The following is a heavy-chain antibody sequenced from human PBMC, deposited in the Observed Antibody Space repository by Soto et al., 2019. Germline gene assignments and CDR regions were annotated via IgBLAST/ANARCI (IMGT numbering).Heavy chain of an antibody. Sequence: QLRLQESGPGLVKPSETLSLTCTVSGGSISSSSYYWGWIRQAPGKGLEWIGRIYYSGSTYYNPSVKGRIPISVDTSKNQFSLKLSSVTAADAAVYYCARHIDYWGQGTLVTVSS. CDR3: ARHIDY. V-gene: IGHV4-39*01. J-gene: IGHJ4*02. CDR2: IYYSGST. CDR1: GGSISSSSYY.